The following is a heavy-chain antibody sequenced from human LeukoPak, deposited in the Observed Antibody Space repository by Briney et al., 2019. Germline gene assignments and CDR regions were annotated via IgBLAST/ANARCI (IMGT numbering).Heavy chain of an antibody. J-gene: IGHJ4*02. CDR2: ISSSSSYI. Sequence: GGSLRLSCTASGFTFSRYSMNWVREAPGKGLGWISSISSSSSYIHSADSVKGRFTISRDNVKNSLYLQMNSLRAEDTAVYYCARDLYDSGAYSSPIDYWGQGTLVTVSS. V-gene: IGHV3-21*01. D-gene: IGHD3-22*01. CDR1: GFTFSRYS. CDR3: ARDLYDSGAYSSPIDY.